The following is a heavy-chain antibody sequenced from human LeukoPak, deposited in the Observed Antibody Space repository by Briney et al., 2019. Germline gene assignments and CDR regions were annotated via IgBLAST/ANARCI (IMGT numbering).Heavy chain of an antibody. CDR3: AKTGVSSGWPRGGYFDY. D-gene: IGHD6-19*01. V-gene: IGHV3-23*01. CDR1: GFTFSSYG. J-gene: IGHJ4*02. CDR2: ISGSGGST. Sequence: GGTLRLSCAASGFTFSSYGMSWVRQAPGKGLEWVSAISGSGGSTYYADSVKGRFTISRDNSKNTLYLQMNSLRAEDTAVYYCAKTGVSSGWPRGGYFDYWGQGTLVTVSS.